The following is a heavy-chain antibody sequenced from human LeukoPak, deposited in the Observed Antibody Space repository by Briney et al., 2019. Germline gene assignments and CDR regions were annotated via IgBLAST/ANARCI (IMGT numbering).Heavy chain of an antibody. D-gene: IGHD1-26*01. CDR2: IYYSGST. Sequence: SETLSLTCTVSGGSISSSSYYWGWIRQPPGKGLEWIGSIYYSGSTYYNPSLKSRVTISVDTSKNQFSLKLSSVTAADTAVYYCARDGYSGSYYASPLDYWGQGTLVTVSS. CDR3: ARDGYSGSYYASPLDY. J-gene: IGHJ4*02. CDR1: GGSISSSSYY. V-gene: IGHV4-39*07.